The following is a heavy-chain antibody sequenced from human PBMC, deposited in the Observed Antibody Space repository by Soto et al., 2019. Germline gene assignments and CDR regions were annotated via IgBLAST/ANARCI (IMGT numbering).Heavy chain of an antibody. D-gene: IGHD6-19*01. CDR2: IYPGDSDT. J-gene: IGHJ1*01. CDR1: GYSFTSYW. CDR3: EKHSSGWYGELYLQH. Sequence: PGESLKISCKGSGYSFTSYWIGWVRQMPGKGLEWMGIIYPGDSDTRYSPSFQGQVTISADKSISTAYLQWSSLKASDTAMYYCEKHSSGWYGELYLQHWGQGTLVTVSS. V-gene: IGHV5-51*01.